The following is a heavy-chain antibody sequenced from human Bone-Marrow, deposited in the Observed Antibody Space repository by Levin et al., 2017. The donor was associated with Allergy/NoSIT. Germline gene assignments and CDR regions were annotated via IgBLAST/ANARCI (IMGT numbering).Heavy chain of an antibody. Sequence: GGSLRLSCAASGLTVSSHYLSWVRQAPGKGLEWLSVIRAGGTTSYADSVKGRFTISRDSSKNTVYLQMNSLRLEDTAVYYCASSDYLWGSYRPDYWGLGTLVTVSS. D-gene: IGHD3-16*02. V-gene: IGHV3-66*02. CDR2: IRAGGTT. CDR3: ASSDYLWGSYRPDY. CDR1: GLTVSSHY. J-gene: IGHJ4*02.